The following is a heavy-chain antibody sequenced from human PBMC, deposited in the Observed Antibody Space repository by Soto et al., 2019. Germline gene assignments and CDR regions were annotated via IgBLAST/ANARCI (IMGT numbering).Heavy chain of an antibody. J-gene: IGHJ6*02. V-gene: IGHV1-2*04. CDR2: INPNSGGT. CDR3: ARALPGSSGYYYTYYYYYGMDV. CDR1: GYTFTGYY. D-gene: IGHD3-22*01. Sequence: VASVKVSCKASGYTFTGYYMHWVRQAPGQGLEWMGWINPNSGGTNYAQKFQGWVTMTRDTSISTAYMELSRLRSDDTAVYYCARALPGSSGYYYTYYYYYGMDVWGQGTTVTVSS.